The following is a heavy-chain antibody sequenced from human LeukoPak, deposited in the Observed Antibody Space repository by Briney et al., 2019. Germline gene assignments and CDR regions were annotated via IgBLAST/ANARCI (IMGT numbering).Heavy chain of an antibody. Sequence: GGSLRLSSAASGFTFSDYYMSWIRQAPGKGLEWVSYISTSGTAAYYADSVKGGFTISRDNAKNSLYLQMNSLRVEDTAVYYCAKSPGGYSGPFGDWGQGTLVTVSS. J-gene: IGHJ4*02. CDR3: AKSPGGYSGPFGD. CDR1: GFTFSDYY. CDR2: ISTSGTAA. V-gene: IGHV3-11*04. D-gene: IGHD5-12*01.